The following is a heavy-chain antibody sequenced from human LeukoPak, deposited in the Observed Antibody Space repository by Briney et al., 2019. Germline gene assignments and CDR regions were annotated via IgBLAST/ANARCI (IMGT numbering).Heavy chain of an antibody. CDR2: IYYSGST. CDR3: ARWGWNSSRYNWFDP. J-gene: IGHJ5*02. CDR1: GGSISSSSYY. Sequence: SETLSLTCTVSGGSISSSSYYWGWIRQPPGMGLEWIGRIYYSGSTYYNPSLKSRVTISVDTSKNQFSLKLSSVTAADTAVYYCARWGWNSSRYNWFDPWGQGTLVTASS. D-gene: IGHD6-19*01. V-gene: IGHV4-39*01.